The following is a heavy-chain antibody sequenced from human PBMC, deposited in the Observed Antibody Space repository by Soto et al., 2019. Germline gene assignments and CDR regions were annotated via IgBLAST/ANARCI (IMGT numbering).Heavy chain of an antibody. V-gene: IGHV3-21*01. CDR3: AREGCGGSCYGSQDAFDI. D-gene: IGHD2-15*01. CDR2: ISSSSSYI. CDR1: GFTFSSYS. Sequence: EVQLVESGGGLVKPGGSLRLSCAASGFTFSSYSMNWVRQAPGKGLEWVSSISSSSSYIYYADSVKGRFTISRDNAKNSLYLQMNSLRAEDTAVYYCAREGCGGSCYGSQDAFDIWGQGTMVTVSS. J-gene: IGHJ3*02.